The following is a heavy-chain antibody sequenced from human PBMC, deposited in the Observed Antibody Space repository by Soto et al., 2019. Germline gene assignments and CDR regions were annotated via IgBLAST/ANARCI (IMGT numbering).Heavy chain of an antibody. CDR2: IYSGGST. V-gene: IGHV4-39*01. Sequence: QLQLQESGPGLVKPSETLSLTCKVSGDSISSSRYYWGWVSQPPGKGLEWIGTIYSGGSTSYNPSLSSRVTISVDTSNNQFSLRLSSVTPADTAVYYWAGAIGYFDYWGQGSLVTVSS. D-gene: IGHD2-21*01. CDR1: GDSISSSRYY. CDR3: AGAIGYFDY. J-gene: IGHJ4*02.